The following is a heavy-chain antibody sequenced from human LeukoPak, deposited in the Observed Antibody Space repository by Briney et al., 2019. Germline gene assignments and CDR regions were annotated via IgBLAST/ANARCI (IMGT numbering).Heavy chain of an antibody. CDR2: INPNSGGT. CDR1: GYTFTGYY. J-gene: IGHJ4*02. V-gene: IGHV1-2*02. CDR3: AKLRFWEGLDY. D-gene: IGHD3-3*01. Sequence: ASVKASYKPSGYTFTGYYMHWVRQAPGQGLEWMGWINPNSGGTNYAQKFQGRVTMTRDTSISTAYMELSRLRSDDTAVYYCAKLRFWEGLDYWGQGTLVTVSS.